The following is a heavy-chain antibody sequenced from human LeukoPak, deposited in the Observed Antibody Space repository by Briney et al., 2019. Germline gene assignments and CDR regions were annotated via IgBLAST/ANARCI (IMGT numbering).Heavy chain of an antibody. D-gene: IGHD6-13*01. J-gene: IGHJ4*01. CDR2: INPHTGGT. V-gene: IGHV1-2*02. Sequence: ASVKVSCKASGYTFTGYYIHWVRQAPGQGLEWMGWINPHTGGTNSAQKFLGRVTMTRDTSITTAYMELSRLTSDDTALYYCARDFKRVDSSAGWWGADYWGQGTLVTVSS. CDR1: GYTFTGYY. CDR3: ARDFKRVDSSAGWWGADY.